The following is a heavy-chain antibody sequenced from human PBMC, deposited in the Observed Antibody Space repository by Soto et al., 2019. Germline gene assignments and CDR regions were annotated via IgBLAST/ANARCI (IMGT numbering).Heavy chain of an antibody. Sequence: SETLSLTCTVSGVSVSSGSYYWSWIRQPPGKGLEWIGYIYYSGSTNYNPSLKSRLTISVDTSKNQFSLKLSSVTAADTAVYYCVREFGRHWGQGTLVTVSS. D-gene: IGHD2-15*01. CDR1: GVSVSSGSYY. V-gene: IGHV4-61*01. J-gene: IGHJ4*02. CDR3: VREFGRH. CDR2: IYYSGST.